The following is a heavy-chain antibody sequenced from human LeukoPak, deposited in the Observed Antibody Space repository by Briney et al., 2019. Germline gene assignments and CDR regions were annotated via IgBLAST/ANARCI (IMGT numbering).Heavy chain of an antibody. Sequence: GASVKVSCKASGYTFTCYYMHWVRQAPGQGLEWMGWINPNSGGTNYAQKFQGRVTMTRDTSISTAYMELSRLRSDDTAVYYCARGGSGYYGNAFDIWGQGTMVTVSS. CDR2: INPNSGGT. D-gene: IGHD3-22*01. CDR3: ARGGSGYYGNAFDI. J-gene: IGHJ3*02. V-gene: IGHV1-2*02. CDR1: GYTFTCYY.